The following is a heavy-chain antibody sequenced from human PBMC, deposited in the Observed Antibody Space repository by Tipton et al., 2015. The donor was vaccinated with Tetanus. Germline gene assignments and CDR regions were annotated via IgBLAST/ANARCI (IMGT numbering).Heavy chain of an antibody. J-gene: IGHJ4*02. CDR1: GGSISSGSYY. CDR2: SDDSGST. V-gene: IGHV4-39*01. D-gene: IGHD2/OR15-2a*01. Sequence: TLSLTCTVSGGSISSGSYYWGWIRQPPGKGLEWIGSSDDSGSTFYYNPSLKSRVTLIVDTSQNQFSLKVRSVTAADTALYFCARHFPFYHSDYWGQGTLVTVSS. CDR3: ARHFPFYHSDY.